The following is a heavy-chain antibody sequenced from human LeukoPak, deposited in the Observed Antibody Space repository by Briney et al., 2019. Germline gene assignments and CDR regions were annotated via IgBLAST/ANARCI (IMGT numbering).Heavy chain of an antibody. CDR3: ASSTTGTTTGLFDY. V-gene: IGHV4-30-2*01. J-gene: IGHJ4*02. CDR1: GGSISSGGYY. Sequence: SETLSLTCTVSGGSISSGGYYWSWIRQPPGKGLEWIGYIYHSGSTYYNPSLKSRVTISVDRSKNQFSLKLSSVTAADTAVYYCASSTTGTTTGLFDYWGQGTLVTVSS. D-gene: IGHD1-1*01. CDR2: IYHSGST.